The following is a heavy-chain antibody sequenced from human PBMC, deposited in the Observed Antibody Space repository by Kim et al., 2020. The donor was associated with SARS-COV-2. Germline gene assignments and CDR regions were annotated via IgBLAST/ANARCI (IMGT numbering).Heavy chain of an antibody. Sequence: SETLSLTCTVSGGSISSGGYYWSWIRQHPGKGLEWIGYIYYSGSTYYNPSLKSRVTISVDTSKNQFSLKLSSVTAADTAVYYCARGYCSGGSCYLSPSPFDYWGQGTLVTVSS. CDR2: IYYSGST. D-gene: IGHD2-15*01. CDR3: ARGYCSGGSCYLSPSPFDY. CDR1: GGSISSGGYY. V-gene: IGHV4-31*03. J-gene: IGHJ4*02.